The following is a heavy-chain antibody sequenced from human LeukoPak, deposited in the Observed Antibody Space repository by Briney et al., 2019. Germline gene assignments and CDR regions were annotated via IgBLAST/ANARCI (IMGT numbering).Heavy chain of an antibody. CDR3: ARDRNSGAEGWFDP. Sequence: TGGPLRLSCAASGFTFSSYSMNWVRQAPGKGLEWVSYISSSSSTIYYADSVKGRFTISRDNAKNSLYLQMNSLRAEDTAVYYCARDRNSGAEGWFDPWGQGTLVTVSS. J-gene: IGHJ5*02. V-gene: IGHV3-48*01. CDR2: ISSSSSTI. D-gene: IGHD1-26*01. CDR1: GFTFSSYS.